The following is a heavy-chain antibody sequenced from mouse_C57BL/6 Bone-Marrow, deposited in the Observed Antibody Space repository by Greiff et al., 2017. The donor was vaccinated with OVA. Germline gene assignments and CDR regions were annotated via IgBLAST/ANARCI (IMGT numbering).Heavy chain of an antibody. CDR3: ARHYDRDYAMDY. CDR2: ISSGSSTI. Sequence: EVKVEESGGGLVKPGGSLKLSCAASGFTFSDYGMHWVRQAPEKGLEWVAYISSGSSTIYYADTVKGRFTIARDNAKNTLFLQMTSLRSEDTAMYYCARHYDRDYAMDYWGQGTSVTVSS. CDR1: GFTFSDYG. V-gene: IGHV5-17*01. D-gene: IGHD2-4*01. J-gene: IGHJ4*01.